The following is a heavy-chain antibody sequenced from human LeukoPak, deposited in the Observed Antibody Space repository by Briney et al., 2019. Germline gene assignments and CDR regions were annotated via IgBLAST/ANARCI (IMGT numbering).Heavy chain of an antibody. D-gene: IGHD1-26*01. J-gene: IGHJ4*02. CDR3: ARDRSGRGSYYFDY. CDR1: GYTISSGYY. V-gene: IGHV4-38-2*02. CDR2: IYHSGST. Sequence: PSETLSLTCTVSGYTISSGYYWGWIRQPPGKGLEWIGSIYHSGSTYYNPSLKSRVTISVDTSKNQFSLKLSSVTAADTAVYYCARDRSGRGSYYFDYWGQGTLVTVSS.